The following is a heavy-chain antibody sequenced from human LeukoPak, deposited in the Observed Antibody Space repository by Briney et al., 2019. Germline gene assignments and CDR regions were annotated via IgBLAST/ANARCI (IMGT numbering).Heavy chain of an antibody. V-gene: IGHV3-21*01. CDR2: ISSSSSYI. CDR1: GFTFSSYS. CDR3: AREGRTVGDAFDI. Sequence: GGSLRLSCAASGFTFSSYSMNWVRQAPGKGLEWVSSISSSSSYIYYADSVKGRFTISRDNAKNSLYLQMNGLRAEDTAVYYCAREGRTVGDAFDIWGQGTMVTVSS. J-gene: IGHJ3*02. D-gene: IGHD2-8*02.